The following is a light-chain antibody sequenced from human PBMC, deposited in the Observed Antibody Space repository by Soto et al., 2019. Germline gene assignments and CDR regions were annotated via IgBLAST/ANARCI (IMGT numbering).Light chain of an antibody. Sequence: EIGMTQSPATLSVTRGERATLSCRASQSISSNLAWYLQKVGQAPRLLIYGASTRAPGISARFSGSGSGTEFTLTISSLQSEDFAIYYCQQYNNWSWTFGQGTKVDIK. J-gene: IGKJ1*01. CDR3: QQYNNWSWT. CDR2: GAS. V-gene: IGKV3-15*01. CDR1: QSISSN.